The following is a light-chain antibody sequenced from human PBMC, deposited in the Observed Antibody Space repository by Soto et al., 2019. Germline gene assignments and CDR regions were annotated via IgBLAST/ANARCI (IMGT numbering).Light chain of an antibody. CDR3: QQYGSYPLT. CDR1: HSVDSSY. CDR2: ETS. V-gene: IGKV3-20*01. Sequence: EVGLTQSPGALSLSPGERATLSCRASHSVDSSYFAWYQQRPGQAPRLLIYETSIRATGIPDRFSGSGSGTDFTLTVSRLEPEDFAVYFCQQYGSYPLTFGGGTKVEIK. J-gene: IGKJ4*01.